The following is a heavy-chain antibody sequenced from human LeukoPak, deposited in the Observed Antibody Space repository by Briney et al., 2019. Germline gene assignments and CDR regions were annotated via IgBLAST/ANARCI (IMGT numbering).Heavy chain of an antibody. V-gene: IGHV3-30-3*01. D-gene: IGHD2-15*01. Sequence: GGSLRLSCAASGFTFSSYAMHWVRQAPGKGLEWVAVISYDGSNKYYADSVKGRFTISRDNSKNTLYLQMNSLRAEDTAVYYCARESQGGVAGTLNWGQGTLVTVSS. CDR2: ISYDGSNK. J-gene: IGHJ4*02. CDR1: GFTFSSYA. CDR3: ARESQGGVAGTLN.